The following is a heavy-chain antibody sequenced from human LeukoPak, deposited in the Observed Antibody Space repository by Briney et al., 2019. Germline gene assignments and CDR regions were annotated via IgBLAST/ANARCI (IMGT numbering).Heavy chain of an antibody. Sequence: SETLSLTCTVSGGSISTSYYYWGWIRQPPGKGLEWIGNIHNSESTYYNPSLKSRVTISVDTSKNQFSLKLSSVTAADTAVYYCARQVIFGYAYAYYFDYWGQGSLVTVSS. D-gene: IGHD5-18*01. CDR3: ARQVIFGYAYAYYFDY. V-gene: IGHV4-39*01. CDR1: GGSISTSYYY. J-gene: IGHJ4*02. CDR2: IHNSEST.